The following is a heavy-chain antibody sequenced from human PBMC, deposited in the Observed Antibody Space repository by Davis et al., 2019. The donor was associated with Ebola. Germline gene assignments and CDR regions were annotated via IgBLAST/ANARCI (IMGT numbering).Heavy chain of an antibody. CDR1: GFSITSYY. V-gene: IGHV4-59*12. D-gene: IGHD5-18*01. CDR3: AREQLWKKNWFDP. J-gene: IGHJ5*02. CDR2: IHYSGST. Sequence: MPSETLSLTCTVSGFSITSYYWGWIRQPPGKGLEWIGYIHYSGSTNYNPSLKSRVTISTDASKNQFSLKLSSVTAADTAVYYCAREQLWKKNWFDPWGQGTLVTVSS.